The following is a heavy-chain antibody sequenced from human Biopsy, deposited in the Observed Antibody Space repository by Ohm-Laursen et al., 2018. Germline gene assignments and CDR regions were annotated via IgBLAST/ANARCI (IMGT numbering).Heavy chain of an antibody. D-gene: IGHD3-10*01. CDR1: GFTVYNNY. CDR3: ATELLPPGVGGAWLDS. V-gene: IGHV3-66*01. Sequence: GSLRLSCAASGFTVYNNYMTWVRQAPGKGLEWVSLIYSGGDTRYADYVKGRFTVSRDNTKNTLYLQMNSLRAADTAIYFCATELLPPGVGGAWLDSWGQGTPVTVSS. CDR2: IYSGGDT. J-gene: IGHJ5*01.